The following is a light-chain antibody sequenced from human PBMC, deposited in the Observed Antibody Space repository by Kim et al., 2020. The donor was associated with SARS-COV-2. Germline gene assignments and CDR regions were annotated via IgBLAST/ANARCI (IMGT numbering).Light chain of an antibody. CDR3: QQYGSSVFT. CDR1: HSVSSNY. Sequence: PGESATLSCRASHSVSSNYLAWFQQRPGQAPRLLIYGASSRATGIPDRFSGSGSGRDFTLTISRLEPEDFAVYYCQQYGSSVFTFGPGTKV. V-gene: IGKV3-20*01. J-gene: IGKJ3*01. CDR2: GAS.